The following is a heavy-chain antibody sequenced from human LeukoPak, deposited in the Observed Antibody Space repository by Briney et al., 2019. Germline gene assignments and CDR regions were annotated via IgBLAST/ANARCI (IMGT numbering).Heavy chain of an antibody. CDR1: GFTFRNYV. CDR2: TSSDLNVK. D-gene: IGHD3-10*01. CDR3: AREGYYGSGSPPSLYFDY. J-gene: IGHJ4*02. Sequence: GGSLRLSCAASGFTFRNYVIHWVRQASGMGLEWVAVTSSDLNVKLYADSVKGRFTISRDNSRSTLYLQMNSLRPEDTAIYYCAREGYYGSGSPPSLYFDYWGQGTLVTVSS. V-gene: IGHV3-30-3*01.